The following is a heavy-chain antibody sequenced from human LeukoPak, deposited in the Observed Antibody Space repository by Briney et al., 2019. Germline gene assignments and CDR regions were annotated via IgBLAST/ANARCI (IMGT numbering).Heavy chain of an antibody. Sequence: GASVKVSCKASGYTFTSYGISWVRQAPGQGLEWMGWINTNTGNPTYVQGFTGRFVFSLDTSVSTAYLQISSLKAEDTAVYYCYSSSYAFDIWGQGTMVTVSS. V-gene: IGHV7-4-1*02. CDR3: YSSSYAFDI. CDR1: GYTFTSYG. D-gene: IGHD6-6*01. CDR2: INTNTGNP. J-gene: IGHJ3*02.